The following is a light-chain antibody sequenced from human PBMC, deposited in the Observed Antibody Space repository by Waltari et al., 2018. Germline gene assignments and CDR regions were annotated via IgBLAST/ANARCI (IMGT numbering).Light chain of an antibody. CDR2: AAS. CDR1: QGISNW. J-gene: IGKJ1*01. CDR3: QQGNSFPPT. Sequence: DIQMTQSPSSVSASVGDRVPITCRASQGISNWLAWYQQKPGKAPKLLIYAASILQTGVPSRFSGSGSGTDFTLTIRNLQPEDFATYFCQQGNSFPPTFGQGTRVEVK. V-gene: IGKV1-12*01.